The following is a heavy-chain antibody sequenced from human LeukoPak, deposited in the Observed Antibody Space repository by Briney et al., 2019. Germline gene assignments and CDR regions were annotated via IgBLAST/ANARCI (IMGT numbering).Heavy chain of an antibody. D-gene: IGHD1-7*01. J-gene: IGHJ3*02. CDR2: VYTSGST. Sequence: PSETLSLTCSVSGGSISGYYWTWIRQPAGKGLEWIGRVYTSGSTHYNPSLKTRLTMSVDTSKNQFSLKLSSVTAADTAAYYCARLITGTTTAFDIWGQGTMVTVSS. V-gene: IGHV4-4*07. CDR3: ARLITGTTTAFDI. CDR1: GGSISGYY.